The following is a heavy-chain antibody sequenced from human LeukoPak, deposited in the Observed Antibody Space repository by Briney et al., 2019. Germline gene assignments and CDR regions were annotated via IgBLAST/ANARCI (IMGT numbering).Heavy chain of an antibody. D-gene: IGHD2-15*01. J-gene: IGHJ3*02. CDR2: IYTSGST. Sequence: PSETLSLTCTVSGGSISSYYWSRIRQPAGKGLEWIGRIYTSGSTNYNPSLKSRVTMSVDTSKNQFSLKLSSVTAADTAVYYCARGRGRFKLLWRGAFDIWGQGTMVTVSS. V-gene: IGHV4-4*07. CDR3: ARGRGRFKLLWRGAFDI. CDR1: GGSISSYY.